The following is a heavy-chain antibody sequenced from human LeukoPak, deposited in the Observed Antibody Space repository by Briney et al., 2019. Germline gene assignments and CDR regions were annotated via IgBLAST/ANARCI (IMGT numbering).Heavy chain of an antibody. J-gene: IGHJ4*02. Sequence: ASVKVSCKASGYTFTDYYMHWVRQAPGQGLEWMGWINPNSGGTNYAQKFQGRVTMTRDTSISTAYMELSRLRSDDTAVYYCARDRGITPPDTFDYWGQGTLVTVAS. CDR1: GYTFTDYY. D-gene: IGHD6-13*01. CDR3: ARDRGITPPDTFDY. V-gene: IGHV1-2*02. CDR2: INPNSGGT.